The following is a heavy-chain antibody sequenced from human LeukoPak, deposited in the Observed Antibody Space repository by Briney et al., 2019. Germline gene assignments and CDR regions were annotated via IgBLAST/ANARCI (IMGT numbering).Heavy chain of an antibody. CDR2: ISGSGGTT. D-gene: IGHD2-2*01. CDR3: AKDSRTSNYYYFDY. Sequence: PGGSLRLSCAASGFTFSSYAMSWVRQAPGKGLEWVSAISGSGGTTYYADSVKGRFTISRDISKNTLYLQMNSLRAEDTAVYYCAKDSRTSNYYYFDYWGQGTLVTVSS. V-gene: IGHV3-23*01. J-gene: IGHJ4*02. CDR1: GFTFSSYA.